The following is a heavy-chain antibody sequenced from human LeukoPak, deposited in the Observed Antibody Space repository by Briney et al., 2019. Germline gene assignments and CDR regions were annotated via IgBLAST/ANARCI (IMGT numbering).Heavy chain of an antibody. D-gene: IGHD5-12*01. CDR3: AKDRSGSGYDNAPDY. J-gene: IGHJ4*02. CDR1: GFTVSSNY. Sequence: GGSLRLSCAASGFTVSSNYMSWVRQAPGKGLEWVSVIYSGGSTYYADSVKGQFTISRDNSKNTLYLQMNSLRAEDTAVYYCAKDRSGSGYDNAPDYWGQGTLVTVSS. CDR2: IYSGGST. V-gene: IGHV3-53*01.